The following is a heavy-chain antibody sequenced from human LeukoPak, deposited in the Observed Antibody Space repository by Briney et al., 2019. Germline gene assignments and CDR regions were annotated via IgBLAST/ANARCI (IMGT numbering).Heavy chain of an antibody. CDR1: GFTFSSHG. CDR2: ISTSGDGT. V-gene: IGHV3-23*01. CDR3: TRGSYGDYGY. D-gene: IGHD4-17*01. Sequence: GGSLRLSCAASGFTFSSHGMSWVRQTPGKGLEWVSSISTSGDGTVYADSVKGRVTISRDNSKNTLYLQMNSLRAEDTAVYYCTRGSYGDYGYWGQGALVTVSS. J-gene: IGHJ4*02.